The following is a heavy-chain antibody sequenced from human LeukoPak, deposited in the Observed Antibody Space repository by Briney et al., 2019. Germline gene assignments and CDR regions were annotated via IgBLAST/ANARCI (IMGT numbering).Heavy chain of an antibody. V-gene: IGHV4-59*08. CDR1: GGSISSYY. Sequence: SETLSLTCTVSGGSISSYYWSWIRQPPGKGLEWIGYIYYSGSTNYNPSLKSRVTISVDTSKNQFSLKLSSVTAADAAVYYCARSARSRWYFDLWGRGTLVTVSS. J-gene: IGHJ2*01. CDR3: ARSARSRWYFDL. CDR2: IYYSGST.